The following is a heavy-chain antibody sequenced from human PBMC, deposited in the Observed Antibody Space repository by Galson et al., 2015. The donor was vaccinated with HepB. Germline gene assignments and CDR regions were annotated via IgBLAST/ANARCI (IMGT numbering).Heavy chain of an antibody. CDR3: ARDSRPFYGDYDAFDI. CDR2: IIPILGIA. D-gene: IGHD4-17*01. V-gene: IGHV1-69*10. CDR1: GGTFSSYA. J-gene: IGHJ3*02. Sequence: SVKVSCKASGGTFSSYAISWVRQAPGQGLEWMGGIIPILGIANYAQKFQGRVTITADKSTSTAYMELSSLRSEDTAVYYCARDSRPFYGDYDAFDIWGQGTMVTVSS.